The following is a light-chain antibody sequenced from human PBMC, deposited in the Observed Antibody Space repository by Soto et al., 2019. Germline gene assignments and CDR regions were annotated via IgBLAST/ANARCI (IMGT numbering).Light chain of an antibody. J-gene: IGLJ1*01. CDR1: SSDVGSYNR. Sequence: SVLTQPPSVSVSPGQSVAISCTGTSSDVGSYNRVAWYQQPPGTAPKLMISEVNNRPSGVPDRFSGSKSGNTASLTISGLQAEDEADYYCSSYTSSNTYVFGTGTKVTVL. CDR2: EVN. CDR3: SSYTSSNTYV. V-gene: IGLV2-18*02.